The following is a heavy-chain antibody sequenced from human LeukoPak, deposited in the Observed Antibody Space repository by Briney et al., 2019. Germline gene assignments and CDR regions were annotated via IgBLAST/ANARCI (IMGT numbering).Heavy chain of an antibody. D-gene: IGHD6-6*01. CDR2: IIPIFGTA. V-gene: IGHV1-69*13. J-gene: IGHJ6*02. Sequence: SVKVSCKASGGTFSSYAISWVRQDPGQGLEWMGGIIPIFGTANYAQKFQGRVTSTADESAITAYMELSSLRSEDTAVYYCERLPIRSIAVGYYGMDVWGQGTAVTVSS. CDR1: GGTFSSYA. CDR3: ERLPIRSIAVGYYGMDV.